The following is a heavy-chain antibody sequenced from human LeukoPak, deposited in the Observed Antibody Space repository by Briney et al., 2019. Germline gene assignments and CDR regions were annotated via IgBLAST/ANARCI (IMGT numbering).Heavy chain of an antibody. CDR3: ARGPNFGDYVDFLDS. J-gene: IGHJ4*02. V-gene: IGHV3-7*01. D-gene: IGHD4-17*01. CDR2: IKQGGSQK. CDR1: GFTFSDHW. Sequence: PGGSLRLSCEASGFTFSDHWMTWVRQAPGKGLEWVANIKQGGSQKYYVDSVKGRFTISGDDVKSTLFLQMNNLRAEDSALYYCARGPNFGDYVDFLDSWGQGTLVTVSS.